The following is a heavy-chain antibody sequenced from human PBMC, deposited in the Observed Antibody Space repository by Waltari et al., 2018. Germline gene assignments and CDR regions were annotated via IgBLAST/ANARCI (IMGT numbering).Heavy chain of an antibody. D-gene: IGHD2-15*01. V-gene: IGHV1-2*02. Sequence: SVKVSCKASGYTFTGYYMHWVRQAPGQGLEWMGWINPNSGGTNYAQKFQGRVTMTRDTSISTAYMELSRLRSDDTAVYYCARDPHVATYYYGMDVWGQGTTVTVSS. CDR2: INPNSGGT. J-gene: IGHJ6*02. CDR3: ARDPHVATYYYGMDV. CDR1: GYTFTGYY.